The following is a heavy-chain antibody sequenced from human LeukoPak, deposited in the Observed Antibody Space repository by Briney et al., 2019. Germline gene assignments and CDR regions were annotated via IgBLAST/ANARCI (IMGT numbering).Heavy chain of an antibody. J-gene: IGHJ4*02. CDR1: GFTLSSYS. Sequence: GGSLRLSCAASGFTLSSYSMNWVRQAPGKGLEWVSYISSSSSTIYYADSVKGRFTISRDNAKNSLYLQMNSLRAEDTAVYYCARDRSPTVAGPPDYWGQGTLVTVSS. D-gene: IGHD6-19*01. CDR2: ISSSSSTI. CDR3: ARDRSPTVAGPPDY. V-gene: IGHV3-48*01.